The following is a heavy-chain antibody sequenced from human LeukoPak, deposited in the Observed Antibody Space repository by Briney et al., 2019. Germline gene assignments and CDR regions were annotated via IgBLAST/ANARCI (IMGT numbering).Heavy chain of an antibody. D-gene: IGHD6-13*01. CDR2: MNPNSGNT. CDR3: AREGLYSSSWYVTNWFDP. Sequence: ASVKVSCKASGYTFTSYDINWVRQAIGQGLEWMGWMNPNSGNTGYAQKFQGRVTITRNTSISTAYMELSSLRSEDTAVYYCAREGLYSSSWYVTNWFDPWGQGTLVTVSS. J-gene: IGHJ5*02. V-gene: IGHV1-8*03. CDR1: GYTFTSYD.